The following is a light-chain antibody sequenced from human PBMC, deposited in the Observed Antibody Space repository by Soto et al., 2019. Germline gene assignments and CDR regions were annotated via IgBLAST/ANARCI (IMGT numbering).Light chain of an antibody. Sequence: QSVLTQPPSASGTPGQRVTISCSGGSSNIGSNTVNWYQHLPGTAPKLLIYSNNQRPSGVPDRFSGSMSGTSASLAISGLQSEAEADYSCAAWDDSLNGPVFGGGTKLTVL. CDR3: AAWDDSLNGPV. J-gene: IGLJ2*01. CDR2: SNN. CDR1: SSNIGSNT. V-gene: IGLV1-44*01.